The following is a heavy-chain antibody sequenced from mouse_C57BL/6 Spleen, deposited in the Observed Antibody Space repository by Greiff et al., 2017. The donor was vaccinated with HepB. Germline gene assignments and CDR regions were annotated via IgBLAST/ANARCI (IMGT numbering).Heavy chain of an antibody. D-gene: IGHD2-4*01. CDR3: TRGFDYDGYAMDY. Sequence: VKLQESGAELVRPGASVTLSCKASGYTFTDYEMHWVKQTPVHGLEWIGAIDPETGGTAYNQKFKGKAILTADKSSSTAYMELRSLTSEDSAVYYCTRGFDYDGYAMDYWGQGTSVTVSS. V-gene: IGHV1-15*01. CDR2: IDPETGGT. CDR1: GYTFTDYE. J-gene: IGHJ4*01.